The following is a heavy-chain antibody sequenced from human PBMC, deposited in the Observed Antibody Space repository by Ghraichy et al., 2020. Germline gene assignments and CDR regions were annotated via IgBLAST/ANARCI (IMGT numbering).Heavy chain of an antibody. CDR1: GGSISSYY. CDR2: IYYSGST. CDR3: ARVGVMDNWFDP. D-gene: IGHD2-21*01. V-gene: IGHV4-59*01. Sequence: SETLSLTCTVSGGSISSYYWSWIRQPPGKGLEWIGYIYYSGSTNYNPSLKSRVTISVDTSKNQFSLKLSSVTAADTAVYYCARVGVMDNWFDPWGQGTLVTVSS. J-gene: IGHJ5*02.